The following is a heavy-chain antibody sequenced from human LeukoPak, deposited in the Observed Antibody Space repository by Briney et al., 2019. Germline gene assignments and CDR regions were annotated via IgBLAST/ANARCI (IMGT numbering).Heavy chain of an antibody. Sequence: SETLSLTCAVYGGSFSGYYWSWIRQPPGKGLEWIGEINHSGSTNYNPSLKSRVTISVDTSKNQFSLKLSSVTAADTAVYYCARSMRTMIVVVMRGNWFDPWGQGTLVTVSP. CDR2: INHSGST. J-gene: IGHJ5*02. D-gene: IGHD3-22*01. V-gene: IGHV4-34*01. CDR1: GGSFSGYY. CDR3: ARSMRTMIVVVMRGNWFDP.